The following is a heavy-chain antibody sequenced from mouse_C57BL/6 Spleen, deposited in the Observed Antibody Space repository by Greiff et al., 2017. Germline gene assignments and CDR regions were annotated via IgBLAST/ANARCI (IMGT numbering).Heavy chain of an antibody. V-gene: IGHV1-55*01. CDR3: ATYGNDEGMDY. J-gene: IGHJ4*01. CDR2: IYPGSGST. D-gene: IGHD2-2*01. CDR1: GYTFTSYW. Sequence: QVQLQQPGAELVKPGASVKMSCTASGYTFTSYWITWVKQRPGQGLEWIGDIYPGSGSTNYNEKFKSKATLTVDTSSSPAYMQLSSLTSEDSAVYYCATYGNDEGMDYWGQGTSVTVSS.